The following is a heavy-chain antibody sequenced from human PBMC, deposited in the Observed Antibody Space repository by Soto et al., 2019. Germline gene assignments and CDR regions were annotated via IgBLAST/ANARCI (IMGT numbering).Heavy chain of an antibody. CDR3: AKFKGFNWNYVFDY. CDR2: IKTDASEE. D-gene: IGHD1-7*01. CDR1: GFTLRSYW. Sequence: GGSLRLSCAASGFTLRSYWMSWVRQAPGKGLEWLATIKTDASEEKYVDSVKGRFTVSRDNAKNMLYLQMNSLRAEDTAVYYCAKFKGFNWNYVFDYWGQGVPVTVSS. V-gene: IGHV3-7*03. J-gene: IGHJ4*02.